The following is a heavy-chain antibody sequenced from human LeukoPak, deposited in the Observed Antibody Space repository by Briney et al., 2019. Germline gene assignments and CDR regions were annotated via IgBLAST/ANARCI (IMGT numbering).Heavy chain of an antibody. V-gene: IGHV4-59*01. Sequence: SETLSLTCTVSGGSISSYYWSWIRQPPGKGLEWIGYIYYSGSTNYNPSLKSRVTISVDTSKNQFSLKLSSVTAADTAVYYCARALNYGPGSYWYNWFDPWGQGTLVTVSS. CDR3: ARALNYGPGSYWYNWFDP. CDR2: IYYSGST. D-gene: IGHD3-10*01. CDR1: GGSISSYY. J-gene: IGHJ5*02.